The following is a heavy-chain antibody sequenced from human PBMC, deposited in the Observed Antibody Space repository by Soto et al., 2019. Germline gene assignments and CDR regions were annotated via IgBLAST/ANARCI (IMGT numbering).Heavy chain of an antibody. Sequence: EVQLVESGGGLVQPGASLRLSCEASGFTFSAFCMTWLRQAPGKGLEWVANIKRDGTVTHYGDYVEGRCTLSRDKAQNSLFLQLYSMRPEDTAMYYCARHSSPPGEFFYAAFGVWGQGT. CDR2: IKRDGTVT. CDR1: GFTFSAFC. V-gene: IGHV3-7*05. J-gene: IGHJ3*01. D-gene: IGHD2-2*01. CDR3: ARHSSPPGEFFYAAFGV.